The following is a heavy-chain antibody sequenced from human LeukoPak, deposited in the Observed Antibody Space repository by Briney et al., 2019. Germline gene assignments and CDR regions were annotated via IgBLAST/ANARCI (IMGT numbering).Heavy chain of an antibody. CDR3: ARAGWLQLFVAFDI. J-gene: IGHJ3*02. V-gene: IGHV1-69*05. Sequence: SVKVSCKASGGTFSSYAISWVRQAPGQGLEWMGGIIPIFGTANYAQKFQGRVTMTRDMSTSTVYMELSSLRSEDTAVYYCARAGWLQLFVAFDIWGQGTMVTVSS. D-gene: IGHD5-24*01. CDR1: GGTFSSYA. CDR2: IIPIFGTA.